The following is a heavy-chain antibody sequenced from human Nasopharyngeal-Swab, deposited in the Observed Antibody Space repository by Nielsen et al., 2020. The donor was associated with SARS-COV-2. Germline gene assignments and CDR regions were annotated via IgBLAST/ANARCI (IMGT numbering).Heavy chain of an antibody. D-gene: IGHD3-22*01. J-gene: IGHJ4*02. CDR2: IRSKAYGGTT. V-gene: IGHV3-49*04. Sequence: GGSLRPSCTASGFTFGVYAMSWVRQVPGKGLEWVGLIRSKAYGGTTEYAASVKGRFTISRDDSKSIAYLQMNSLKTEDTAVYYCTRAREYYYDSSGPMGTDYWGQGTLVTVSS. CDR1: GFTFGVYA. CDR3: TRAREYYYDSSGPMGTDY.